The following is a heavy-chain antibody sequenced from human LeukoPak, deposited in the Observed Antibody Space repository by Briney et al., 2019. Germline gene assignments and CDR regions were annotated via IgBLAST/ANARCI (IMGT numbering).Heavy chain of an antibody. D-gene: IGHD3-22*01. CDR3: ARDMDYYVSRGYYKSSCFFDY. CDR1: GFTFSSYS. CDR2: ISSSSTYI. J-gene: IGHJ4*02. Sequence: GGSLRLSCAVSGFTFSSYSMNWVRQAPGKGLEWVSFISSSSTYIYYADSVKGRFTISRDNAKNSLYLQMNSLRAEDTAVYYCARDMDYYVSRGYYKSSCFFDYWGQGTLVTVSS. V-gene: IGHV3-21*01.